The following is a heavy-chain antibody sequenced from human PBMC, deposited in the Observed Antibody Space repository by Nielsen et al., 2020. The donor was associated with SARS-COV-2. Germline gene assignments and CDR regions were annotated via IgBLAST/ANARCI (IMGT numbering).Heavy chain of an antibody. D-gene: IGHD1-20*01. CDR1: GFTFSSYW. CDR3: ARVLRSPLTGYYYYGMDV. V-gene: IGHV3-74*01. J-gene: IGHJ6*02. CDR2: INSDGSST. Sequence: GESPKISCAASGFTFSSYWMHWVRQAPGKGLVWVSRINSDGSSTSYADSVKGRFTISRDNAKNTLYLQMNSLRAEDTAVYYCARVLRSPLTGYYYYGMDVWGQGTTVTVSS.